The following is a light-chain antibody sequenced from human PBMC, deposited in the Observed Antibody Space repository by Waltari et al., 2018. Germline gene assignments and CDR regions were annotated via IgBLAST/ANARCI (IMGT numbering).Light chain of an antibody. Sequence: EVVLTQTPATLSLSPGERATLSCRASQSVNNFVGWYQQKSGQAPRLLIYDASNRAAGIPARFSGSGSETEFTLTITSLEPEDFAIYYCQQRSNLLTFGGGTKVEIK. V-gene: IGKV3-11*01. CDR1: QSVNNF. CDR3: QQRSNLLT. J-gene: IGKJ4*01. CDR2: DAS.